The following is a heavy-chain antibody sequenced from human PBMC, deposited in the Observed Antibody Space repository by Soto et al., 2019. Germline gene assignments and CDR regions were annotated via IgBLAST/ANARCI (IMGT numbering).Heavy chain of an antibody. CDR1: GGTFSSYA. D-gene: IGHD2-15*01. CDR2: IIPIFGTA. V-gene: IGHV1-69*06. Sequence: QVQLVQSGAEVKKPGSSVKVSCKASGGTFSSYAISWVRQAPGQGLEWMGGIIPIFGTANYAQKFQGRVTITADKATITAYMELSSLRSEDTAVYYCARGGSIEGYCSGGSFYSTFDYWGQGPLVTVSS. J-gene: IGHJ4*02. CDR3: ARGGSIEGYCSGGSFYSTFDY.